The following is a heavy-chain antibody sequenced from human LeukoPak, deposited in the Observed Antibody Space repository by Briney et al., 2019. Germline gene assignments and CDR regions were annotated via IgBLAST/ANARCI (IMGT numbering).Heavy chain of an antibody. Sequence: VGSLRLSCAASGFNFSSYSMNWVRQAPGKGLEWVSSISSSSSYIYYADSVKGRFTISRDNAKNSLYLQMNSLRAEDTAVYYCARAIPPEGTMIVVVITTYYYGMDVWGQGTTVTVSS. CDR3: ARAIPPEGTMIVVVITTYYYGMDV. V-gene: IGHV3-21*01. D-gene: IGHD3-22*01. CDR2: ISSSSSYI. J-gene: IGHJ6*02. CDR1: GFNFSSYS.